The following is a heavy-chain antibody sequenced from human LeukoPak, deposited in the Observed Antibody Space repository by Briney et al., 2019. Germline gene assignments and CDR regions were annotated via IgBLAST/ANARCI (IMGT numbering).Heavy chain of an antibody. CDR1: GFIFSSYG. CDR3: ARDGDSGSYRWEAFDI. V-gene: IGHV3-30*02. D-gene: IGHD1-26*01. J-gene: IGHJ3*02. CDR2: IRYDGSNT. Sequence: PGGSLRLSCAASGFIFSSYGMHWVRQAPGKGLEWVAFIRYDGSNTYYADSVKGRFTISRDNSKNTLYLHMNSLRAEDTAVYYCARDGDSGSYRWEAFDIWGQGTMVTVSS.